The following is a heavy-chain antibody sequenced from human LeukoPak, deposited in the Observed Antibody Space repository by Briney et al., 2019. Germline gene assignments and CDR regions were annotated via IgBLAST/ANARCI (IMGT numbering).Heavy chain of an antibody. CDR2: IYDSGST. V-gene: IGHV4-61*01. Sequence: SETLSLTCTVSGGSVSSGNYYGSWIRQPPGKGLEWIGYIYDSGSTSYNPSLKSRVTISVDTSKNQFSLKLTSVTAADTAVYYCARAVVLYYFDYWGQGTLVTVSS. D-gene: IGHD3-22*01. CDR3: ARAVVLYYFDY. J-gene: IGHJ4*02. CDR1: GGSVSSGNYY.